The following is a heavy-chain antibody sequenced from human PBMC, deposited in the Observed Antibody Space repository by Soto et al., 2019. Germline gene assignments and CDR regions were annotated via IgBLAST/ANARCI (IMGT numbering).Heavy chain of an antibody. CDR3: ARATHSPFLAVRYYFDY. Sequence: PGGSLGLSCAASGFTFSSYSMNWVRQAPGKGLEWVSYISSSSSTIYYADSVKGRFTISRDNAKNSLYLQMNSLRDEDTAVYYCARATHSPFLAVRYYFDYWGQGT. V-gene: IGHV3-48*02. CDR1: GFTFSSYS. D-gene: IGHD6-19*01. CDR2: ISSSSSTI. J-gene: IGHJ4*02.